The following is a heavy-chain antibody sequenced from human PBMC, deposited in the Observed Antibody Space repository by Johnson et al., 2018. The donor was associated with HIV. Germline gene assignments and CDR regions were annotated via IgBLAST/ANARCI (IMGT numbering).Heavy chain of an antibody. V-gene: IGHV3-NL1*01. CDR1: GFTFSSYA. Sequence: QVQLMESGGGVVQPGRSLRLSCAASGFTFSSYAMHGVRQAPGKGLEWVSVIYTGANTYYADTYYADFVRGRFTISIDNSKQVLYLQMNNVRPEDTAVYYCARGGSDVDTAMVDSDAFDIWGQGTMVTVSS. CDR2: IYTGANTYYADT. CDR3: ARGGSDVDTAMVDSDAFDI. J-gene: IGHJ3*02. D-gene: IGHD5-18*01.